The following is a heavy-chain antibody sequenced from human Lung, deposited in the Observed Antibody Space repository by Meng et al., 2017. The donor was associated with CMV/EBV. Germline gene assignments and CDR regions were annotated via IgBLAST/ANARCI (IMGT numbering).Heavy chain of an antibody. D-gene: IGHD6-6*01. CDR1: FTFSSYG. CDR2: IRYDGSNK. CDR3: AKDSPLGYSSSSRGNWFDP. J-gene: IGHJ5*02. Sequence: FTFSSYGMHWVRQAPGKGLEWVAFIRYDGSNKYYADSVKGRFTISRDNSKNTLYLQMNSLRAEDTAVYYCAKDSPLGYSSSSRGNWFDPWGQGTLVXVSS. V-gene: IGHV3-30*02.